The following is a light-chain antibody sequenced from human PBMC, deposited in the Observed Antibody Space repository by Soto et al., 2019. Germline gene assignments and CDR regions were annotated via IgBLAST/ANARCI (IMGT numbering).Light chain of an antibody. CDR2: GAS. CDR3: QHPWT. J-gene: IGKJ1*01. V-gene: IGKV3-20*01. CDR1: QSVSSSY. Sequence: EIVLTQSPGTLSLSPGERATLSCRASQSVSSSYLAWYQQKPGQAPRLLIYGASSRATGIPDRFSGSGSGTDLTLTISRLEPEDFAVYYCQHPWTFGQGTKVEIK.